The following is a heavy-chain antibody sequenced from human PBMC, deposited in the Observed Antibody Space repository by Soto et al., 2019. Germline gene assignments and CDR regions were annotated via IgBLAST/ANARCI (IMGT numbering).Heavy chain of an antibody. CDR2: VSGSGGST. V-gene: IGHV3-23*01. J-gene: IGHJ6*02. Sequence: GGSLRLSCAASGFTFRSYAMNWVRQAPGKGLEWVSSVSGSGGSTNYADSVKGRFTISRDNSKSTLYLQINSLTAEDTAVYYCAKGSCSINNCYSDYYYGMDVWGQGTTVTVSS. CDR1: GFTFRSYA. CDR3: AKGSCSINNCYSDYYYGMDV. D-gene: IGHD2-2*01.